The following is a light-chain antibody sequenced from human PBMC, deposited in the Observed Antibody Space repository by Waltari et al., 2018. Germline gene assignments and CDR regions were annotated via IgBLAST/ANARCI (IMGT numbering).Light chain of an antibody. CDR1: QSLAHSDGNTY. Sequence: DVVLTQSPLPLSVTLGQPASISCRSSQSLAHSDGNTYLNWFQQRPGQSPRRLIYKVSNRDSGVPDRFSGSGSGTDFTLKISRVEAEDVGVYYCMEGAQWYTFGQGTKLEIK. J-gene: IGKJ2*01. CDR2: KVS. CDR3: MEGAQWYT. V-gene: IGKV2-30*02.